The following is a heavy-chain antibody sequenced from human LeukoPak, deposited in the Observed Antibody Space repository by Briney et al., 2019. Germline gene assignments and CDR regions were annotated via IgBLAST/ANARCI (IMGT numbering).Heavy chain of an antibody. CDR2: ISYDGRNG. D-gene: IGHD1-26*01. CDR1: GFTFNNYA. J-gene: IGHJ4*02. V-gene: IGHV3-30*17. CDR3: ARDEIGRGSGSFLGH. Sequence: GGSLRLACAASGFTFNNYAMHWVRQPPGKGLEWVSLISYDGRNGYYADSVKGPFCTSRDNSQHTVYLQMNNRRREETALYYCARDEIGRGSGSFLGHCGQGTLVTVSS.